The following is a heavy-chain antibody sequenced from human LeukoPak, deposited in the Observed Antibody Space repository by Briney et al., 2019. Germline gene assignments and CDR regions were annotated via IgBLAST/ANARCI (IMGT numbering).Heavy chain of an antibody. Sequence: PGGSLRLSCAASGFTFSIYAMTWVRQAPGKGLEWVSIISGSGGSTYYADSVKGRFTISRDNAKNSLYLQMNSLRDEDTAVYYCARDGSDNIVVVPAATGGFDYWGQGTLVTVSS. CDR2: ISGSGGST. V-gene: IGHV3-23*01. D-gene: IGHD2-2*01. CDR1: GFTFSIYA. J-gene: IGHJ4*02. CDR3: ARDGSDNIVVVPAATGGFDY.